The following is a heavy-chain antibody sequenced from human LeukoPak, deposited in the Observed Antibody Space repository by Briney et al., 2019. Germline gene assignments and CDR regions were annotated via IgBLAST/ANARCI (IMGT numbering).Heavy chain of an antibody. CDR1: GFDFITSV. V-gene: IGHV1-58*02. D-gene: IGHD3/OR15-3a*01. CDR3: ATEGGLGLGENWFDP. CDR2: IIVGSGNT. Sequence: SVKVSCKVSGFDFITSVIHWVRQPRGQRLEYIGRIIVGSGNTNYAQSFQERVTMTRDTSASTANLELSRLTSEDTAVYYCATEGGLGLGENWFDPWGQGTLVTVSS. J-gene: IGHJ5*02.